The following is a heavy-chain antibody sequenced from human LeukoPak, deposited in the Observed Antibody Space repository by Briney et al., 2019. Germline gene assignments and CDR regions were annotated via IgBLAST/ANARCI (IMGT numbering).Heavy chain of an antibody. J-gene: IGHJ5*02. Sequence: GGSLRLSCTASGFTFSSYSMNWVRQAPGKGLEWVSYISSSSSTIYYADSVKGRFTISRDNAKNSLYLQMNSLRAEDTAVYYCARVGPLRLAENWFDPWGQGTLVTVSS. CDR1: GFTFSSYS. V-gene: IGHV3-48*01. CDR3: ARVGPLRLAENWFDP. D-gene: IGHD6-25*01. CDR2: ISSSSSTI.